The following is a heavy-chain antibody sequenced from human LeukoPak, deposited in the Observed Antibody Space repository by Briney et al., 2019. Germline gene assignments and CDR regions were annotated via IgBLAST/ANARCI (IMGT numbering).Heavy chain of an antibody. D-gene: IGHD4-23*01. V-gene: IGHV1-69*04. CDR1: GGTFSSDA. CDR2: IIPILGIA. J-gene: IGHJ5*02. CDR3: ARGRAVANWFDP. Sequence: SVKVSCKASGGTFSSDAISWVRQAPGQGLEWMGRIIPILGIANYAQKFQGRVTITADKSTSTAYMELSSLRSEDTAVYYCARGRAVANWFDPWGQGTLVTVSS.